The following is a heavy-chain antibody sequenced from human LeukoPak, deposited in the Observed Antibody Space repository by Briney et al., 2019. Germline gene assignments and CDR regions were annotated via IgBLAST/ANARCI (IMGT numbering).Heavy chain of an antibody. CDR3: ARGIRVSGVVALVDY. Sequence: SDTLSLTRTVSGGSISSYYWIWIRQPPGTGLEGVGYIYYSGRTNYNPSLKSRVTISVDTSKNQFSLKLSSVAAADTAVYYCARGIRVSGVVALVDYWGQGTLVTLSS. J-gene: IGHJ4*02. CDR2: IYYSGRT. D-gene: IGHD2-21*01. CDR1: GGSISSYY. V-gene: IGHV4-59*07.